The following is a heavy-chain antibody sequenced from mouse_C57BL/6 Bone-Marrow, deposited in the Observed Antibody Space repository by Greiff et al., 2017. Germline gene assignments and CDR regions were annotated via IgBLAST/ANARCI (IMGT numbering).Heavy chain of an antibody. J-gene: IGHJ3*01. D-gene: IGHD1-1*01. V-gene: IGHV1-64*01. CDR1: GYTFTSYW. CDR2: IHPNSGST. CDR3: ARYYYGRIPFAY. Sequence: VQLQQPGAELVKPGASVKLSCKASGYTFTSYWMHWVKQRPGQGLEWIGMIHPNSGSTNYNEKFKSKATLTVDKSSSTAYMQLSSLTSEDSAVYYGARYYYGRIPFAYWGQGTLVTVSA.